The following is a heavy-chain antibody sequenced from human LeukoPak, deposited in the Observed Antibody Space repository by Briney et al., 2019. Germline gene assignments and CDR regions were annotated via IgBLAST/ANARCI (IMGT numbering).Heavy chain of an antibody. CDR1: GGSISSYY. D-gene: IGHD3-9*01. CDR2: IYYSGST. Sequence: SETLSLTCTVSGGSISSYYWSWIRQPPGKGLEWIGYIYYSGSTNYKPSLKSRVTISVDTSKNQFSLKLSSVTAADTAVYYCARDSRDTLTGYYYFDYWGQGTLVTVSS. CDR3: ARDSRDTLTGYYYFDY. V-gene: IGHV4-59*01. J-gene: IGHJ4*02.